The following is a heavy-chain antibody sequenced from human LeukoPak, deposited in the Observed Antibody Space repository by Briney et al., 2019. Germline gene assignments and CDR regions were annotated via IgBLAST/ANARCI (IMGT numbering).Heavy chain of an antibody. D-gene: IGHD3-22*01. CDR2: ISGSGGST. CDR3: AKLSDYYDSSGYRGEFDY. V-gene: IGHV3-23*01. Sequence: GGSLRLSCAASGFTFSSYATSWVRQAPGKGLEWVSAISGSGGSTYYADSVKGRFTISRDNSKNTLYLQMNSLRAEDTAVYYCAKLSDYYDSSGYRGEFDYWGQGTLVTVSS. J-gene: IGHJ4*02. CDR1: GFTFSSYA.